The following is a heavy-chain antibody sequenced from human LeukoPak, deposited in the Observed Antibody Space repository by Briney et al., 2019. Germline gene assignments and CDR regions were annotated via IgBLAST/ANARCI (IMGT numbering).Heavy chain of an antibody. CDR1: GGSISSYY. Sequence: SETLSLTCAVSGGSISSYYWSWIRQPPGKGLEWIGYIYYGGSTSYNPSLKSRVTISVDTSKNQLSLKLSSVTAADTAVYYCARYHRGSYYFDYWGQGTLVTVSS. D-gene: IGHD1-26*01. CDR3: ARYHRGSYYFDY. CDR2: IYYGGST. J-gene: IGHJ4*02. V-gene: IGHV4-59*01.